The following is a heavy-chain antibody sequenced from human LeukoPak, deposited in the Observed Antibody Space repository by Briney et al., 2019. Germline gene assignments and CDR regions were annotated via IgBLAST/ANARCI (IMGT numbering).Heavy chain of an antibody. CDR2: ISNDSRYI. V-gene: IGHV3-21*01. D-gene: IGHD2-8*02. CDR3: ASLSGVWDTGDKKWFDP. Sequence: PGGSLRLSCVVSGFTFTSYSMNWVRQAPGKGLEWVASISNDSRYIYYSDSVKGRFTISRDNAENAVYLQTNSLRVEDTAMYYCASLSGVWDTGDKKWFDPWGQGTLVTVSS. CDR1: GFTFTSYS. J-gene: IGHJ5*02.